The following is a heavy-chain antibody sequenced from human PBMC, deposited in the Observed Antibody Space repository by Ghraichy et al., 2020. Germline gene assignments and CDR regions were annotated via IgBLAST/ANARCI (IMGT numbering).Heavy chain of an antibody. CDR3: ARVNNGGYGALDH. CDR1: GFTFTSYN. CDR2: ISTSSYDI. D-gene: IGHD3-22*01. Sequence: LNISCAASGFTFTSYNMNWVRQTPGKGLEWISSISTSSYDIYYAASVKGRFTTSRDNAKNSLFLQLNSLRAEDTAVYYCARVNNGGYGALDHWGQGTLVTVSS. V-gene: IGHV3-21*01. J-gene: IGHJ4*02.